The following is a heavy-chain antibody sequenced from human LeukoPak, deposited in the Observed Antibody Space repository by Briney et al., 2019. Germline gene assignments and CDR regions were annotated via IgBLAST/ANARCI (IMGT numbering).Heavy chain of an antibody. Sequence: SVKVSCKASGCTFSSYAISWVRQAPGQGLEWMGRIIPIFGTTNYAQKFQGRVTITTDESTSTAYMELSSLRSEDTAVYYGASLGAYGSGSYYNLDYWGQGTLVTVSS. J-gene: IGHJ4*02. CDR3: ASLGAYGSGSYYNLDY. D-gene: IGHD3-10*01. V-gene: IGHV1-69*05. CDR2: IIPIFGTT. CDR1: GCTFSSYA.